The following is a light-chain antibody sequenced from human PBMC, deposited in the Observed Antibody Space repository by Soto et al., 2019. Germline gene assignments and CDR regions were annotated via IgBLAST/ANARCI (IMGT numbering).Light chain of an antibody. CDR3: MQALQTPLT. Sequence: DIVLTQSPLSLPVSPGESASISCRSSQSLLHRNGYHYLDWYLQKPGQSPQLLIHLASNRAPGVPDRFSGSVSGTDFTLKISKVEAEDVGVYYCMQALQTPLTFGGGTKVEIK. J-gene: IGKJ4*01. V-gene: IGKV2-28*01. CDR1: QSLLHRNGYHY. CDR2: LAS.